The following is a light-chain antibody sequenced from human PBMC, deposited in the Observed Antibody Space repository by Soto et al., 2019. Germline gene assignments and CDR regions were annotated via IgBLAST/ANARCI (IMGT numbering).Light chain of an antibody. V-gene: IGLV1-40*01. CDR3: QSYDSSVYGCV. J-gene: IGLJ1*01. CDR1: SSSIGAGYD. Sequence: QSVLTQPPSVSGAPGQRVTISCAGSSSSIGAGYDVHWYQQLPGAAPKLLIYANSNRPSGVPDRFSGSRSGTSASPAITGLQAEDEADYYCQSYDSSVYGCVFGSGTKVTVL. CDR2: ANS.